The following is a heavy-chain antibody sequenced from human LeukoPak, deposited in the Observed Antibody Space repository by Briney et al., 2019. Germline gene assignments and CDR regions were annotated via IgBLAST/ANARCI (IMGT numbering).Heavy chain of an antibody. CDR3: ARHPFATPFDY. V-gene: IGHV4-59*08. CDR2: AYYSGHT. CDR1: GGSISDNY. Sequence: SETLSLTCTVSGGSISDNYWSWIRQPPGKGLEWIGYAYYSGHTNYNSSLKSRVTMSLDTSKSQFSLRLSSVAAADTAVYFCARHPFATPFDYWGPGTLVTVSS. D-gene: IGHD2-15*01. J-gene: IGHJ4*02.